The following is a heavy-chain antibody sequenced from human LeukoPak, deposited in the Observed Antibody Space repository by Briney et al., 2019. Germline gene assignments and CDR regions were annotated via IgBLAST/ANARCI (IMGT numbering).Heavy chain of an antibody. V-gene: IGHV3-30*02. Sequence: GGSLRLSCPTSGFTFSNYGMPWLRQAPGKGLEWVAFIRYDGDTKYYADSVNGRFTISRDNSKNTLYLQMHSLRTEDTAVYYCANDVAAFEYWGQGTLVTVSS. D-gene: IGHD6-19*01. J-gene: IGHJ4*02. CDR1: GFTFSNYG. CDR3: ANDVAAFEY. CDR2: IRYDGDTK.